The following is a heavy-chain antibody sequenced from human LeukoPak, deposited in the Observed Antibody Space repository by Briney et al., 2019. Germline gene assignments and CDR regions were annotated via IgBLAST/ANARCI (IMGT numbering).Heavy chain of an antibody. V-gene: IGHV4-59*01. J-gene: IGHJ4*02. Sequence: SETLSLTCTVSGASIGRYFWNWVRQPPGKELEWIGYISSGGSTNYNPSLKSRVTISIDTSKNQFSLKLTSATAADTAVYYCARGDDYKSTLFDYWGQGTLVTVSS. CDR3: ARGDDYKSTLFDY. D-gene: IGHD5-12*01. CDR1: GASIGRYF. CDR2: ISSGGST.